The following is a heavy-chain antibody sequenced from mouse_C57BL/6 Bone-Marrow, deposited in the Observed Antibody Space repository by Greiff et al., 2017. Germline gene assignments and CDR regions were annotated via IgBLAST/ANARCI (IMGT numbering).Heavy chain of an antibody. V-gene: IGHV5-6*01. D-gene: IGHD1-1*01. Sequence: EVQLVESGGDLVKPGGSLKLSCAASGFTFSSYGMSWVRQTPDKRLEWVATISSGGSYTYYPDSVKGRFTISRDNAKNTLYLQMSSLKSEDTAMYYCARPHYYGSSPFDYWGQGTTLTVSS. CDR1: GFTFSSYG. J-gene: IGHJ2*01. CDR2: ISSGGSYT. CDR3: ARPHYYGSSPFDY.